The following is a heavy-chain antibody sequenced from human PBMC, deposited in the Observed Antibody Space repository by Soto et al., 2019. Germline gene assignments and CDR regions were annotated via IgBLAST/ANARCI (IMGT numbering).Heavy chain of an antibody. CDR3: ARGWRYDSNDYYYAY. Sequence: QVQLVQSGAEVRKPGSSVKDSCKASGGTFSRHAISWVRQAPGQGLEWMGGIIPIFGTANHAQKFQGRVTIIADESTITVYMELSSLRSEDMAMYYCARGWRYDSNDYYYAYWGQGTLVIVSS. D-gene: IGHD3-22*01. J-gene: IGHJ4*02. CDR2: IIPIFGTA. CDR1: GGTFSRHA. V-gene: IGHV1-69*01.